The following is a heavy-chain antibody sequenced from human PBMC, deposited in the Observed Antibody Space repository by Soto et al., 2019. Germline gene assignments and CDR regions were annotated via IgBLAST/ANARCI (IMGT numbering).Heavy chain of an antibody. CDR1: GFTFSSYA. Sequence: GGSLRLSCAASGFTFSSYAMSWVRQAPGKGLEWASAISGSGGSTYYADSVKGRFTISRDNSKKTLYLQMNSLRAEGTAVYYCAKGRSGSSGWYVGNYYYYGMDVWGQGTTVTVSS. J-gene: IGHJ6*02. V-gene: IGHV3-23*01. CDR3: AKGRSGSSGWYVGNYYYYGMDV. D-gene: IGHD6-19*01. CDR2: ISGSGGST.